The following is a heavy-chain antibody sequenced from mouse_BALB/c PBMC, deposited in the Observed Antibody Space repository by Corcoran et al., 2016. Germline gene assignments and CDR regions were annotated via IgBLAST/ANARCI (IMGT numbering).Heavy chain of an antibody. V-gene: IGHV14-3*02. CDR1: GFHNKDTY. CDR3: ANWDWNFDV. CDR2: IDPANGNT. J-gene: IGHJ1*01. D-gene: IGHD4-1*01. Sequence: EVQLKQSGTELVKPGASVKLNWTASGFHNKDTYMHGVKQRTEQGLEWIRRIDPANGNTKYDPKFQGKATITADTSSNTAYLQLSSLTSEDTAVYYCANWDWNFDVWGAGTTVTVSS.